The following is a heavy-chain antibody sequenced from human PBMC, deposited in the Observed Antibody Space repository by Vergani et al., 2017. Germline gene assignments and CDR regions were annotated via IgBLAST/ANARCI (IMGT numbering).Heavy chain of an antibody. Sequence: HVQMVESGGGVVQPGRSLRLSCAVSGSRFSDYGMHWVRQAPGRGLEGVALISYDGVTTYYEDSVKGRFSISRDNAKSSLFLQMDSLRAEDTAVYYCARDHRDYNNYPGTFDIWGQGSMVTVSS. CDR3: ARDHRDYNNYPGTFDI. CDR2: ISYDGVTT. J-gene: IGHJ3*02. CDR1: GSRFSDYG. V-gene: IGHV3-30*03. D-gene: IGHD5-24*01.